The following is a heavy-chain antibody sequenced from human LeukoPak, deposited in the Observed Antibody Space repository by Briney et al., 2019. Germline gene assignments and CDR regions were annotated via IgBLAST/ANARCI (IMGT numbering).Heavy chain of an antibody. V-gene: IGHV3-74*01. J-gene: IGHJ3*02. CDR1: GFTFSSYW. Sequence: GGSLRLSCAASGFTFSSYWMHWVRQAPGNGLVWVSRINGDGSGTSYADSVKGRFTISRDNAKNTLYLQMNSLRAEDTAVYYCARDRGGRHYYDSSGYLIWGQGTMVTVSS. D-gene: IGHD3-22*01. CDR2: INGDGSGT. CDR3: ARDRGGRHYYDSSGYLI.